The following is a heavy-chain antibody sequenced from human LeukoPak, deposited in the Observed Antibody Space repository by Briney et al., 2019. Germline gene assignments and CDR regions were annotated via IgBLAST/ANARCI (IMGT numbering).Heavy chain of an antibody. CDR1: GYTFTSYD. Sequence: GASVKVSCKASGYTFTSYDINWVRQATGQGLEWMGWMNPNSGNTGYAQKFQGRDTMTRNTSISTAYMELSSLRSEDTAVYYCGRRARVGGQNWFDPWGQGTLVTVSS. D-gene: IGHD3-16*01. V-gene: IGHV1-8*01. CDR2: MNPNSGNT. J-gene: IGHJ5*02. CDR3: GRRARVGGQNWFDP.